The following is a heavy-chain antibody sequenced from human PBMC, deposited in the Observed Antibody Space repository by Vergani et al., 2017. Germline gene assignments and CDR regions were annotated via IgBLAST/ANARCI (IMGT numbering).Heavy chain of an antibody. Sequence: QITLKESGPTLVKPTQTLTLTCTFSGFSLSTSGVGVGWIRPPPGKALEWLALIYWNDDKRYSPSLKSRLTITKDTSKNQVVLTMTNMDPVDTATYYCAHSLFEDYVWGSYRLYDAFDIWGQGTMVTVSS. D-gene: IGHD3-16*02. J-gene: IGHJ3*02. CDR1: GFSLSTSGVG. CDR2: IYWNDDK. CDR3: AHSLFEDYVWGSYRLYDAFDI. V-gene: IGHV2-5*01.